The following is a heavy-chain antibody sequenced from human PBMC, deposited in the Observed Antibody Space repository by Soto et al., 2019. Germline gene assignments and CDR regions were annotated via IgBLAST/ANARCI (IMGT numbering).Heavy chain of an antibody. D-gene: IGHD6-19*01. CDR3: AKDSGQWLVLDY. Sequence: QVQLVESGGGVVQPGRSLRLSCAASGFTFSSYGMHWVRQAPGKGLEWVAVISYDGSNKYYADSVKGRFTISRDNSKNPLYLQMNSLRAEDTAVYYCAKDSGQWLVLDYWGQGTLVTVSS. J-gene: IGHJ4*02. CDR1: GFTFSSYG. V-gene: IGHV3-30*18. CDR2: ISYDGSNK.